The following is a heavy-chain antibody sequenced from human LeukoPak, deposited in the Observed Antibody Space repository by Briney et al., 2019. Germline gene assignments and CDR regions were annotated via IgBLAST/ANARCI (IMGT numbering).Heavy chain of an antibody. D-gene: IGHD2-15*01. CDR2: INHSGST. J-gene: IGHJ6*02. Sequence: SETLSLTCAVYGGSFSGYYWSWIRQPPGKGLEWLGEINHSGSTNYNPSLKSRVTISVDTSKNQFSLKLSSVTAADTAVYYCARALRGYCSGGSCYSYYGMDVWGQGTTVTVSS. V-gene: IGHV4-34*01. CDR1: GGSFSGYY. CDR3: ARALRGYCSGGSCYSYYGMDV.